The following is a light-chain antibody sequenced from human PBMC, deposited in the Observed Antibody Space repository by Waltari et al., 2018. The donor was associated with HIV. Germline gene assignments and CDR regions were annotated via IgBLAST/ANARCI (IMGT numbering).Light chain of an antibody. CDR1: NSDIGDYDY. V-gene: IGLV2-8*01. CDR3: SSYAGNYKLV. Sequence: QSALTQPPSASGSPGQSVTLSCTGTNSDIGDYDYVSWYQQHPGNAPQLLIYEVIKRPSGVPDRFSGSKSGNAASLTVSGLQAEDEAHYYCSSYAGNYKLVFGGGTRLTVL. J-gene: IGLJ3*02. CDR2: EVI.